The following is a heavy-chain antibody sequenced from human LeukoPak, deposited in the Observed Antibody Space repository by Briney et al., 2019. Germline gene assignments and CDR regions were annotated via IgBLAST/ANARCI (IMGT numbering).Heavy chain of an antibody. V-gene: IGHV3-64D*06. J-gene: IGHJ4*02. Sequence: GGSLRLSCSASGFTFSSYAMHWVRQAPGKGLEYVSAISSNGGSTYYADSVKGRFTISRDNSKNTLYLLMSSLRAEDTAVYYCVKGLTYYYGSGSYPFDYWGQGTLVTVSS. CDR3: VKGLTYYYGSGSYPFDY. D-gene: IGHD3-10*01. CDR1: GFTFSSYA. CDR2: ISSNGGST.